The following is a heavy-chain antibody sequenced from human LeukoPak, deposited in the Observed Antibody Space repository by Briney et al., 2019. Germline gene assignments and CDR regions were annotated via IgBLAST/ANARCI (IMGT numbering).Heavy chain of an antibody. D-gene: IGHD6-13*01. J-gene: IGHJ4*02. CDR2: IYHSGST. V-gene: IGHV4-4*02. CDR1: GGSISRSNW. CDR3: ARVGPIAAAGTFDY. Sequence: PSETLSLTCAVSGGSISRSNWWSWVRQSPGKGLEWIGEIYHSGSTNYNPSLKSRVTISLDKSKNQFSLKLSSVTAADTAVYYCARVGPIAAAGTFDYWGQGTLVTVSS.